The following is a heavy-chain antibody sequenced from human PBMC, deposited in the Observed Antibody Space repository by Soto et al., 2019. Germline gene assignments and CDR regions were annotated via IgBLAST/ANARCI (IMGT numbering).Heavy chain of an antibody. V-gene: IGHV4-59*01. Sequence: PSETLSLTCTVSGGSISTYYWSWIRQPPGKGLEWIGYIYYSGSTSYNPSLKSRVTISVDTSKNQFSLKLRSVTAANTAVYYCASDRSSGWDQGYGMDVWGQGTTVTVSS. CDR2: IYYSGST. CDR1: GGSISTYY. D-gene: IGHD6-19*01. CDR3: ASDRSSGWDQGYGMDV. J-gene: IGHJ6*02.